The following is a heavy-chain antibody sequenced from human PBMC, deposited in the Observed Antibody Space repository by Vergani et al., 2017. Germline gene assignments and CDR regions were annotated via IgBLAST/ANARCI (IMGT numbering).Heavy chain of an antibody. Sequence: QVQLQESGPGLVKPSETLSLTCAVSGYSISSGYYWGWIRQPPGEGLEWIGSIYHSGSTYYNPSLKSRVTISVDTPKNQFSLKLGSVTAADTAVYYCARQVGCSSTSCYRPLYYYYGMDVWGQGTTVTVSS. CDR3: ARQVGCSSTSCYRPLYYYYGMDV. CDR2: IYHSGST. J-gene: IGHJ6*02. D-gene: IGHD2-2*01. V-gene: IGHV4-38-2*01. CDR1: GYSISSGYY.